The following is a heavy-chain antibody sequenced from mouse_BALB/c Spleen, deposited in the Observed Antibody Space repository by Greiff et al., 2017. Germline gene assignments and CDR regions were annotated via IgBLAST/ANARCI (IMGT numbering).Heavy chain of an antibody. CDR2: INPSNGGT. V-gene: IGHV1S81*02. J-gene: IGHJ3*01. D-gene: IGHD1-1*01. CDR1: GYTFTSYY. Sequence: VQLQQPGAELVKPGASVKLSCKASGYTFTSYYMYWVKQRPGQGLEWIGGINPSNGGTNFNEKFKSKATLTVDKSSSTAYMQLSSLTSEDSAVYYCTRNYGIWFAYWGQGTLVTVSA. CDR3: TRNYGIWFAY.